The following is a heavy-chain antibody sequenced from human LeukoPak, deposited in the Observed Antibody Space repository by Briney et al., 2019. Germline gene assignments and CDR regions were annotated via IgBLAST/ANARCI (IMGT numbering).Heavy chain of an antibody. CDR2: ISSSGSTI. J-gene: IGHJ3*02. Sequence: PGGSLRLSCAASGFTFSSYEMNWVRQAPGKGLEWVSYISSSGSTIYYADSVKGRFTISRDNAKNSLYLQMSSLRAEDTAVYYCARDPPRIAAAGTKAFDIWGQGTMVTVSS. CDR3: ARDPPRIAAAGTKAFDI. CDR1: GFTFSSYE. V-gene: IGHV3-48*03. D-gene: IGHD6-13*01.